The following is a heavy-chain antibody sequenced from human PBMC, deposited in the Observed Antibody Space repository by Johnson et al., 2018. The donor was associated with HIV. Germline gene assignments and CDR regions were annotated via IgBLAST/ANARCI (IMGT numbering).Heavy chain of an antibody. V-gene: IGHV3-53*01. Sequence: VQLVESGGGLTQPGGSLRLSCAASGFTASRNYMSWVRQAPGKGLEWVSVIYSGDSTYYADSVKARFTISRDNSKNTLYLQMNSLRAEDTAVYYCARDQRGLDAFDIWGQGTMVTVSS. CDR3: ARDQRGLDAFDI. D-gene: IGHD2-15*01. CDR1: GFTASRNY. CDR2: IYSGDST. J-gene: IGHJ3*02.